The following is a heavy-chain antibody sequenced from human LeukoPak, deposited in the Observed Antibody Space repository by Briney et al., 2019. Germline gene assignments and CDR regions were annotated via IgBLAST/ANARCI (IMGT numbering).Heavy chain of an antibody. CDR1: GFTFSDYI. CDR3: CRDGGEGGNSAFDI. D-gene: IGHD3-16*01. J-gene: IGHJ3*02. Sequence: GGSLRLSCAASGFTFSDYILDWVRQAPGKGLEWVGRIRGGANSYTTEYAASVKGRFTISRDDSRNSLYLHMNSLKTEDTAVYHCCRDGGEGGNSAFDIWGQGTMVTVSS. CDR2: IRGGANSYTT. V-gene: IGHV3-72*01.